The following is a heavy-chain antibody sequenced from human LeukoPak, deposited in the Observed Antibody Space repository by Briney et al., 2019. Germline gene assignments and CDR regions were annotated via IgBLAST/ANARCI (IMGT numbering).Heavy chain of an antibody. V-gene: IGHV3-23*01. Sequence: GGSLRLSCAASGFTFSSSGMSWVRQAPGKGLDWVSDISSKGDTTYYAESVKGRFTISRDNSKNTLYLQMNSLRAEDTAVYYCAKGGITMIVVVITSYYFDYWGQGTLVTVSS. CDR1: GFTFSSSG. J-gene: IGHJ4*02. D-gene: IGHD3-22*01. CDR2: ISSKGDTT. CDR3: AKGGITMIVVVITSYYFDY.